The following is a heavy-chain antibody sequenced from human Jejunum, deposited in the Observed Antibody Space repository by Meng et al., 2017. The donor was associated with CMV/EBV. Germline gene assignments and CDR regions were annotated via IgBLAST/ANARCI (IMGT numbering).Heavy chain of an antibody. CDR3: ARGAGRITIFGVVMSWFDP. V-gene: IGHV5-51*01. J-gene: IGHJ5*02. Sequence: SYWIGWVRQMAGKGPEWMGIIYPADSDTRYSPAFQGQVTISADKSISTAFLQWSSLKASDTAMYYCARGAGRITIFGVVMSWFDPWGQGTLVTVSS. CDR2: IYPADSDT. D-gene: IGHD3-3*01. CDR1: SYW.